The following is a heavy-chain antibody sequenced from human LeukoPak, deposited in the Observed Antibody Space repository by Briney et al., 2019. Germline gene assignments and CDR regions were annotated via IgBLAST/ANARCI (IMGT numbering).Heavy chain of an antibody. V-gene: IGHV4-59*01. CDR2: IYYSGST. CDR3: ARARHLIGGSYSNYFDY. Sequence: PSETLSLTCTVSGGSISSYYWSWIRQPPGKGLEWIGYIYYSGSTNYNPSLKSRVTISVDTSKNQFSLKLSSVTAADTAVYYCARARHLIGGSYSNYFDYWGQGTRSPSPQ. D-gene: IGHD1-26*01. CDR1: GGSISSYY. J-gene: IGHJ4*02.